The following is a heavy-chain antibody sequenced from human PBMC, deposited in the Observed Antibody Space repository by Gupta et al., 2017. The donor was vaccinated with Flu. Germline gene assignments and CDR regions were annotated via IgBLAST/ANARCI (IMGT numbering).Heavy chain of an antibody. CDR1: GGSFSGYY. V-gene: IGHV4-34*01. CDR2: INHSGST. Sequence: QVQLQQWGAGLLKPSETLSLTCAVYGGSFSGYYWSWIRLPPGKGLEWIGEINHSGSTNYNPSLKSRVTISVDTSKNQFSLKLSSVTAADTAVYYCARGRGAYCGGDCSFDNWFDPWGQGTLVTVSS. CDR3: ARGRGAYCGGDCSFDNWFDP. J-gene: IGHJ5*02. D-gene: IGHD2-21*02.